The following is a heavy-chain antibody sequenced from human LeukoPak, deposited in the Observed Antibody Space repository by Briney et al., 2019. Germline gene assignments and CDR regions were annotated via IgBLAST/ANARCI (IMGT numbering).Heavy chain of an antibody. J-gene: IGHJ6*03. CDR3: ARRTSYCSSNSCRRDYYYYMDV. D-gene: IGHD2-2*01. Sequence: SETLSLTCTVSGGSISSYYWSWIRQPPGKGLEWIGYIYYSGSTNYNPSLKSRVTISVDTSKNQFSLKLSSVTAADTAVYYCARRTSYCSSNSCRRDYYYYMDVWGKGTTVTVSS. CDR2: IYYSGST. V-gene: IGHV4-59*01. CDR1: GGSISSYY.